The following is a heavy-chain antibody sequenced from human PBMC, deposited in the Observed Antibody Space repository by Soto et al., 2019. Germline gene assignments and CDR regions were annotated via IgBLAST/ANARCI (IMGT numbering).Heavy chain of an antibody. J-gene: IGHJ3*02. D-gene: IGHD5-12*01. CDR2: ISYDGSNK. CDR1: GFTFSSYG. V-gene: IGHV3-30*18. Sequence: GSLRLSCAASGFTFSSYGMHWVRQAPGKGLEWVAVISYDGSNKYYADSVKGRFTISRDNSKNTLYLQMNSLRAEDTAVYYCAKDKSRWLQWNAFDIWGQGTMVTVSS. CDR3: AKDKSRWLQWNAFDI.